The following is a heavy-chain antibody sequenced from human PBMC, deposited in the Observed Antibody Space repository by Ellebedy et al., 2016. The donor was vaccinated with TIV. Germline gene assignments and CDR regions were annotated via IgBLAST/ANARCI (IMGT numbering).Heavy chain of an antibody. J-gene: IGHJ4*02. Sequence: SETLSLTXAVSGGSFSANYWSWIRQSPGKGLEWIGEINHSGNTNYNPSLRSRVTISIDMSKNQFSLKLTSVTAADTAVYYCARAWGDNGDPSIDYWGQGALVTVSS. V-gene: IGHV4-34*01. CDR2: INHSGNT. CDR1: GGSFSANY. CDR3: ARAWGDNGDPSIDY. D-gene: IGHD4-17*01.